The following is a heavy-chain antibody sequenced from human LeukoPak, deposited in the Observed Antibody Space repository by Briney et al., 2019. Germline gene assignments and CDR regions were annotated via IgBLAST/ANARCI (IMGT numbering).Heavy chain of an antibody. CDR2: MNPNSGNT. CDR1: GYTFTSYD. V-gene: IGHV1-8*01. Sequence: GASVKVSCKASGYTFTSYDINWVRQATGQGLEWMGWMNPNSGNTGYAQKFQGRVTMTRNTSISTAYMELSSLRSEDTAVYYCARSNQWLSPWAFDIWGQGAMVTVSS. CDR3: ARSNQWLSPWAFDI. J-gene: IGHJ3*02. D-gene: IGHD3-22*01.